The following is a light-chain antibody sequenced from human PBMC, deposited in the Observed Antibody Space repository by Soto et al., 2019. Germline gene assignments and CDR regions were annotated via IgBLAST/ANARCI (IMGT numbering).Light chain of an antibody. CDR1: QSVTSSF. J-gene: IGKJ4*01. CDR3: KHCVSSRLS. Sequence: EIVLTQSPGTLSLSPGERATLSCRASQSVTSSFLVLYQQKPGQAPRLLIYGAFSRATVIPDRFSGSGSGTSFTLTISRLEPEDCGVYSCKHCVSSRLSSGVETKVEI. V-gene: IGKV3-20*01. CDR2: GAF.